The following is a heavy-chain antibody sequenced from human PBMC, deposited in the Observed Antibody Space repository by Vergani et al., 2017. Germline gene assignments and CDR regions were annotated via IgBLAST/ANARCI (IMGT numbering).Heavy chain of an antibody. Sequence: QVQLVQSGSELKKPGASVKVSCKASGYTFTSYAMNWVRQAPGQGLEWMGWINTNTGNPTYAQGFTERFVFSLDTSVSTAYLQISSLKAEDTAVYYCARDPYYYDSSGPQEDAFDIWGQGTMVTVSS. D-gene: IGHD3-22*01. CDR2: INTNTGNP. V-gene: IGHV7-4-1*02. CDR3: ARDPYYYDSSGPQEDAFDI. CDR1: GYTFTSYA. J-gene: IGHJ3*02.